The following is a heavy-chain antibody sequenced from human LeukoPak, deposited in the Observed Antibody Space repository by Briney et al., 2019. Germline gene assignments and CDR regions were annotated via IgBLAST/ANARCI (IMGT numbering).Heavy chain of an antibody. CDR2: ITGSGANV. CDR3: ARDSAGFDI. J-gene: IGHJ3*02. V-gene: IGHV3-11*01. Sequence: GGSLRLSCAASGFTFSDYFMTWIRQAPGKGLEWVSHITGSGANVYYADSVKGRFTISRDNSKNTLYLQMNSLRAEDTAVYYCARDSAGFDIWGQGTMVTVSS. CDR1: GFTFSDYF.